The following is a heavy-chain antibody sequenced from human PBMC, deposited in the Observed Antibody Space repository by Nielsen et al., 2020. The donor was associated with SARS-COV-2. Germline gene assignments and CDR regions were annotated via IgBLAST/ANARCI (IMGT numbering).Heavy chain of an antibody. J-gene: IGHJ5*02. Sequence: GESLKISCAASGFTFSSYAMSLVRQAPVKGLEWVSAISGSGGSTYYADSVKGRFTISRDNAKNSLYLQMNSLRAEDTALYYCAKDIDRFWGAAAGTSWFDPWGQGTLVTVPS. D-gene: IGHD6-13*01. V-gene: IGHV3-23*01. CDR2: ISGSGGST. CDR1: GFTFSSYA. CDR3: AKDIDRFWGAAAGTSWFDP.